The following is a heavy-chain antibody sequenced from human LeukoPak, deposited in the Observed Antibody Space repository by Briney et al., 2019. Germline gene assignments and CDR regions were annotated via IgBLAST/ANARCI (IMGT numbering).Heavy chain of an antibody. CDR3: AREGGGGSSLPSY. CDR2: IIPIFGTA. Sequence: ASVKVSCKASGGTFNSYAISWVRQAPGQGLEWMGGIIPIFGTANYAQKFQGRVTITTDESTSTAYMELSSLRSEDTAVYYCAREGGGGSSLPSYWGQGTLVTVSS. CDR1: GGTFNSYA. D-gene: IGHD6-6*01. V-gene: IGHV1-69*05. J-gene: IGHJ4*02.